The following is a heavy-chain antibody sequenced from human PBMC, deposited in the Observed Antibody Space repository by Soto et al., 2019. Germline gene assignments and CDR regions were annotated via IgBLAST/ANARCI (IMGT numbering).Heavy chain of an antibody. V-gene: IGHV4-39*02. CDR1: GGSISSSYY. J-gene: IGHJ1*01. CDR3: ARLYSSSWFPGYFQR. CDR2: MYYSGST. D-gene: IGHD6-13*01. Sequence: SETLSLTCTVSGGSISSSYYWGWIRQSPGKGLEYIGSMYYSGSTYNNPSLESRVTISVDTSKNHFSLRLSSVTAADTAVYYCARLYSSSWFPGYFQRWGQGTLVTVSS.